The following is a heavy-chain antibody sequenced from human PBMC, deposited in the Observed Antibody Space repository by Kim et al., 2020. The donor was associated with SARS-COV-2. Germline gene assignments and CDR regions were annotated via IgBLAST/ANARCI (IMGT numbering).Heavy chain of an antibody. V-gene: IGHV3-23*01. CDR2: ISAGGGDST. D-gene: IGHD1-26*01. CDR1: GYTFDSYA. J-gene: IGHJ4*02. Sequence: GGSLRLSCVASGYTFDSYAMSWVRQPPGGGLEWDSAISAGGGDSTYYADSVRGRFTISKDNSKNTLYLQMSGLRADDTAIYYCAKEKERLGPSYFDSWGQGTLLTVSS. CDR3: AKEKERLGPSYFDS.